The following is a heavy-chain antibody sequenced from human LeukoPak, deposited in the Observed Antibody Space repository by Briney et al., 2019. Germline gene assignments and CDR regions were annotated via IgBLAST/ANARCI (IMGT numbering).Heavy chain of an antibody. J-gene: IGHJ3*02. CDR3: ARNDYGDYVGAFDI. CDR2: IYSGGST. V-gene: IGHV3-53*04. CDR1: GFTVSSNY. Sequence: PGGSLRLSCAASGFTVSSNYMSWVRQAPGKGLEWVSVIYSGGSTYYADSVKGRFTISRHNSKNTPYLQMNSLRAEDTAVYYCARNDYGDYVGAFDIWGQGTMVTVSS. D-gene: IGHD4-17*01.